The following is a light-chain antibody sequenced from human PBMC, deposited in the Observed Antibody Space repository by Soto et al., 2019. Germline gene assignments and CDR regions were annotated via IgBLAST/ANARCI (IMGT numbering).Light chain of an antibody. Sequence: QSALTQPPSVSGSPGQSVTISCTGTSSDVGSYNRVSWYQQPPGTAPKLMIYEVSNQPSGVPDRFSGSKSGNTASLTISGLQAEDEADYYCSLYTSSSTLYVFGTGTKVTVL. CDR3: SLYTSSSTLYV. V-gene: IGLV2-18*01. J-gene: IGLJ1*01. CDR1: SSDVGSYNR. CDR2: EVS.